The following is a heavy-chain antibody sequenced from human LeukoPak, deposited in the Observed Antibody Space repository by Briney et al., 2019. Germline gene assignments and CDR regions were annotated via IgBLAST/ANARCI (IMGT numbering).Heavy chain of an antibody. V-gene: IGHV3-30*18. CDR3: AKGLNSGWYGQSFDL. CDR2: LSYDGTNG. D-gene: IGHD6-19*01. Sequence: GGSLRLSCAASGFAFSAYGMHWVRQAPGKGLEWVAVLSYDGTNGYYAGPVKGRLTISRDNSKNTLDLQMNSLRAEDTAVYYCAKGLNSGWYGQSFDLWGQGTLVTVSS. J-gene: IGHJ4*02. CDR1: GFAFSAYG.